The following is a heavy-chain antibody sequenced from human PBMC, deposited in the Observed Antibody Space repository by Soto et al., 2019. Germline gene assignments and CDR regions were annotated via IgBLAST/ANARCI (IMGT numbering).Heavy chain of an antibody. CDR2: ISGSGGST. Sequence: EVQLLESGGGLVKPGGSLRLSCAASGFTFSSYAMSWVRQAPGKGLEWVSTISGSGGSTYYADSVKGRFTISRDNAKNTLYLPMNSLRAEDTAVYYCAYSSTPFDYWGQGTLVTVSS. CDR3: AYSSTPFDY. J-gene: IGHJ4*02. D-gene: IGHD6-13*01. CDR1: GFTFSSYA. V-gene: IGHV3-23*01.